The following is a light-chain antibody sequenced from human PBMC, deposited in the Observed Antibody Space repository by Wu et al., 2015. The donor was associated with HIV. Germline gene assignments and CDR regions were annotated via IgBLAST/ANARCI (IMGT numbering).Light chain of an antibody. Sequence: EIVLTQSPGTLSLSPGDRATLSCRASQSISSSYLAWYQQKPGQAPRLLIYGASRRATGIPDRFSGSGSGTDFTLTIRRLEPEDFAVYYCQQYGSSPTFGGGTKVEI. V-gene: IGKV3-20*01. CDR3: QQYGSSPT. CDR2: GAS. CDR1: QSISSSY. J-gene: IGKJ4*01.